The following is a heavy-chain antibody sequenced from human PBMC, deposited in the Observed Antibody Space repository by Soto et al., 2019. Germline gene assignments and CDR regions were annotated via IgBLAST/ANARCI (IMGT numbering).Heavy chain of an antibody. CDR1: GFTFSSYE. V-gene: IGHV3-48*03. CDR3: ARVNDYGDYGVDY. D-gene: IGHD4-17*01. Sequence: EVQLVESGGGLVQPGGSLRLSCAASGFTFSSYEMNWVRQAPGKGLEWVSYISSSGSTIYYADSVKGRFTISRDNAKNSLYLQMNSLRAEDTAVYYCARVNDYGDYGVDYWGQGTLVTVSS. J-gene: IGHJ4*02. CDR2: ISSSGSTI.